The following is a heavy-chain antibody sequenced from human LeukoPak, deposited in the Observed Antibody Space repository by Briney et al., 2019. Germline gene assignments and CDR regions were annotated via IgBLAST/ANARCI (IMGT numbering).Heavy chain of an antibody. V-gene: IGHV3-30*04. CDR3: ARGYCTSSSCYNDY. J-gene: IGHJ4*02. Sequence: GXSLRLSCVTSGFTFSSYAFHWVRQAPGKGLEWVATMSFDVNNKYYADSVRGRFTISRDNSKNTPYLQMNSLGAEDTAVYSCARGYCTSSSCYNDYWGQGTLVTVSS. CDR1: GFTFSSYA. D-gene: IGHD2-2*02. CDR2: MSFDVNNK.